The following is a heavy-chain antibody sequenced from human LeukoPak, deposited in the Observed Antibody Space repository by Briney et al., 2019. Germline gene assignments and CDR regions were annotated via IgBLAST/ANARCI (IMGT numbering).Heavy chain of an antibody. D-gene: IGHD2-15*01. Sequence: PSETLSLTCTVSGGSMSTYYWSWIRQPPGKGLEWIGYIYYSGSTNHNPSLKSRVTISVDTSKNQFSLKLSSVTAADTAMYYCAREPCSGGSCGFVDVWGQGTPVTVSS. V-gene: IGHV4-59*01. CDR3: AREPCSGGSCGFVDV. J-gene: IGHJ6*02. CDR2: IYYSGST. CDR1: GGSMSTYY.